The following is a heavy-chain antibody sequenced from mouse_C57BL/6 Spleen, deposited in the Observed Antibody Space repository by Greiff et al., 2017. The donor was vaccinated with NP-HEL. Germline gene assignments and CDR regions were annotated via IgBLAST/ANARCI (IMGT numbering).Heavy chain of an antibody. Sequence: VKLQESGPELVRPGVSVKISCKGSGYTFTDYAMHWVKQSHAKSLEWIGVISTYYGDVSYNQKLKDKATMTVDKSSSTAYMELARLTSEDPAVYYCARAVAYAMDYWGQGTSVTVSS. CDR1: GYTFTDYA. CDR3: ARAVAYAMDY. J-gene: IGHJ4*01. V-gene: IGHV1-67*01. CDR2: ISTYYGDV.